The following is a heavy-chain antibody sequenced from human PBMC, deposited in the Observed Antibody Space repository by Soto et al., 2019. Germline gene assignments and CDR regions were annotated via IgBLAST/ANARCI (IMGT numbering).Heavy chain of an antibody. CDR3: AKVGQWLERNYYYYGMDV. D-gene: IGHD6-19*01. CDR1: GFTFSSYA. CDR2: ISGSGGST. Sequence: GGSLRLSCAASGFTFSSYAMSWVRQAPGKGLEWVSAISGSGGSTYYADSVKGRFTISRDNSKNTLYPQMNSLRAEDTAVYYCAKVGQWLERNYYYYGMDVWGQGTTVTVSS. J-gene: IGHJ6*02. V-gene: IGHV3-23*01.